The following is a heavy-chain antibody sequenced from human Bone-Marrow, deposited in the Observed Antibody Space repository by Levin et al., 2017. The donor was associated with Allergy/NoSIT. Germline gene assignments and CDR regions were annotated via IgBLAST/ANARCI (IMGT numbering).Heavy chain of an antibody. D-gene: IGHD6-19*01. J-gene: IGHJ4*02. CDR1: GASITTGSDY. Sequence: PSETLSLTCTVSGASITTGSDYWGWIRQPPGEGLEWIGTIYTNGGTFYNPSLKSRVTISADASKNQVSLKMSSVTAADTAVYFCARSGIGVAATDYWGQGTLVSVSS. CDR3: ARSGIGVAATDY. CDR2: IYTNGGT. V-gene: IGHV4-39*01.